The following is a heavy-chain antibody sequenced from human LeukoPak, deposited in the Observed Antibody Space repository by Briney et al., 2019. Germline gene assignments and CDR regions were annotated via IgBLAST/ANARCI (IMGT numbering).Heavy chain of an antibody. J-gene: IGHJ2*01. V-gene: IGHV3-21*01. Sequence: GGSLRLSCAASGLTFSNYSMNWVRQAPGKGLEWVSSISSSSSYIYYADSVKGRFTISRDNAKNSLYLQMNSLRAEDTAVYYCARGGYSYGPHWYFDLWGRGTLVTVSS. D-gene: IGHD5-18*01. CDR2: ISSSSSYI. CDR3: ARGGYSYGPHWYFDL. CDR1: GLTFSNYS.